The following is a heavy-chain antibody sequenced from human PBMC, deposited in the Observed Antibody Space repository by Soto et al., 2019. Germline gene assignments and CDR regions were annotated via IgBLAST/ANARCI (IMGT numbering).Heavy chain of an antibody. CDR2: INHSGST. D-gene: IGHD5-18*01. CDR3: ASVGGRGYSYGNSLDY. CDR1: GGSFSGYY. J-gene: IGHJ4*02. Sequence: QVQLQQWGAGLLKPSETLSLTCAVYGGSFSGYYWSWIRQPPGKGLEWIGEINHSGSTNYNPSLKSRVTISVDTSKNQFSLRRSSVTAADTAVYYCASVGGRGYSYGNSLDYWGQGTLVTVSS. V-gene: IGHV4-34*01.